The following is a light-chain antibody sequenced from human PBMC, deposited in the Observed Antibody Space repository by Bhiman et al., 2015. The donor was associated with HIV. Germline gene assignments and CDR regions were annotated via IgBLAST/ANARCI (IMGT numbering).Light chain of an antibody. Sequence: SYELTQPPSVSVASGKTAQITCGGPNFGTKSVHWYQQKPGQSPVLVIYQDSKRPSGIPERFSGSNSGNTATLTISGTQAMDEADYYCQAWDSSTGGYVFGTGTKVTVL. V-gene: IGLV3-1*01. CDR1: NFGTKS. CDR3: QAWDSSTGGYV. CDR2: QDS. J-gene: IGLJ1*01.